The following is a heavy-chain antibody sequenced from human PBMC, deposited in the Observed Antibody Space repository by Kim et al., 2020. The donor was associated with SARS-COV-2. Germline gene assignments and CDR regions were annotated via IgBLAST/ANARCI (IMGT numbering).Heavy chain of an antibody. CDR2: ITWKGDTV. CDR3: ARDAYYDNTGYYGLES. J-gene: IGHJ5*01. CDR1: GFTFDDYG. V-gene: IGHV3-20*01. Sequence: GGSLRLSCAGSGFTFDDYGMSWVRQVPGKGLEWVAGITWKGDTVGYVDSVKGRFNISRDNAKKTLYLQMNSLRDEDTALYHCARDAYYDNTGYYGLESWGPGTLATVSS. D-gene: IGHD3-22*01.